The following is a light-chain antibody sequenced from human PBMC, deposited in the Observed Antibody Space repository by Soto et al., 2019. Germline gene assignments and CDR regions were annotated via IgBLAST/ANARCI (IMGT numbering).Light chain of an antibody. CDR3: SSYSGRNTLVL. J-gene: IGLJ2*01. CDR2: EVS. CDR1: SSDIGYFNY. Sequence: QSVLTQPPSASGSPGQSVTISCTGTSSDIGYFNYVSWYQQHPAKAPKLLIYEVSKRPSGVPDRFSGSKSGNTASLTVAGLQADDEANYYCSSYSGRNTLVLFGGGTKLTVL. V-gene: IGLV2-8*01.